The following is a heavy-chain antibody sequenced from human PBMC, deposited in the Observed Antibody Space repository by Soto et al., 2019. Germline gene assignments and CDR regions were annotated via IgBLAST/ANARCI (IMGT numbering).Heavy chain of an antibody. CDR2: ISGSGGRT. CDR3: AKNGIVGTTTDYYYGMDV. D-gene: IGHD1-1*01. CDR1: GFTFSTSA. J-gene: IGHJ6*02. Sequence: EVQLSESGGGLVQPGRSLRLSCAASGFTFSTSAMSWVRQAPGKGLEWVAGISGSGGRTYYADSMKGRVTIYRDNSNMTVHLPVNMLTVDDSGVYFSAKNGIVGTTTDYYYGMDVWGQGTTATASS. V-gene: IGHV3-23*01.